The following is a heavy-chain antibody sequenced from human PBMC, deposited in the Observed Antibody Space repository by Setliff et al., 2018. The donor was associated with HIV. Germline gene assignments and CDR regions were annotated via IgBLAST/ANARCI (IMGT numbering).Heavy chain of an antibody. Sequence: ASVKVSCKASGYTFTSYGISWLRQAPGQGLEWMGWISAYNGNTLYAQKFQGRVTMTTDTSTSTAYMDLRSLRSDDTAVYYCARLIKHYDFWSGYYGAYYYYMDVWGTGTTVTVSS. D-gene: IGHD3-3*01. CDR2: ISAYNGNT. CDR3: ARLIKHYDFWSGYYGAYYYYMDV. J-gene: IGHJ6*03. CDR1: GYTFTSYG. V-gene: IGHV1-18*01.